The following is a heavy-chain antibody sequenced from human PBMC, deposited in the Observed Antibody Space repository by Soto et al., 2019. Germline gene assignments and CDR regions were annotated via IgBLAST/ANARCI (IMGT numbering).Heavy chain of an antibody. V-gene: IGHV2-5*02. J-gene: IGHJ4*02. CDR2: SYWDDDN. CDR3: ARRYSTTSFDF. Sequence: SGPTLVNPTRTLTLTCTFSGFSLSTSGVGVGWIRQPPGKALEWLALSYWDDDNRYSPSLKSRLTVTKDTSKNQVVLTMTNMDPVDTATYYCARRYSTTSFDFWGQGTLVTVSS. CDR1: GFSLSTSGVG. D-gene: IGHD6-6*01.